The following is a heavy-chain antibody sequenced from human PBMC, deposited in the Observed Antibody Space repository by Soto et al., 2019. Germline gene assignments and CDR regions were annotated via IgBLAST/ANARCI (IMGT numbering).Heavy chain of an antibody. Sequence: PGGSLRLSCAASGFTFSDYYMSWIRQAPGKGLEWVSYISSSGSTIYYADSVKGRFTISRDNAKNSLYLQMNSLRAEDTAVYYCARVLDYDILTGPQYYFDYWGQGTLVTVSS. CDR3: ARVLDYDILTGPQYYFDY. CDR2: ISSSGSTI. V-gene: IGHV3-11*01. D-gene: IGHD3-9*01. J-gene: IGHJ4*02. CDR1: GFTFSDYY.